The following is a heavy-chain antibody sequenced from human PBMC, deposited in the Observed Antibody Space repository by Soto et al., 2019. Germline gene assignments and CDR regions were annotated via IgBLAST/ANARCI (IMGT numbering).Heavy chain of an antibody. Sequence: SVKVSCKASGFTFTSSAMQWVRQARGQRLEWIGWIVVGSGNTNYAQKFQERVTITRDMSTSTAYMGLSSLRSEDTAVYYCAAVLQYDSSGYYPDYWGQGTLVTVSS. CDR3: AAVLQYDSSGYYPDY. V-gene: IGHV1-58*02. CDR1: GFTFTSSA. CDR2: IVVGSGNT. J-gene: IGHJ4*02. D-gene: IGHD3-22*01.